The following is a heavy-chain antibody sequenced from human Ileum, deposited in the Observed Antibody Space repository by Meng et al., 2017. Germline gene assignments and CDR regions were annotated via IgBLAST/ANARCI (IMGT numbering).Heavy chain of an antibody. CDR1: GFTFSAYT. CDR3: ARDGRASHDY. V-gene: IGHV3-21*01. Sequence: GGPLRLSCAASGFTFSAYTMNWVRQAPGKGLEWVSSISGGSNTIYYTDSVKGRFTISRDDAKNSLYLQMESLRAEDTALYYCARDGRASHDYWGQGTLVTVSS. D-gene: IGHD1-26*01. J-gene: IGHJ4*02. CDR2: ISGGSNTI.